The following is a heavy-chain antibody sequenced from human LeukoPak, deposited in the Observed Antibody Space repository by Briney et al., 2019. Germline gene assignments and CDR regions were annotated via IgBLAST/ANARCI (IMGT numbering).Heavy chain of an antibody. J-gene: IGHJ4*02. CDR3: ARVRYSSSWLDY. CDR2: IYSGGST. V-gene: IGHV3-53*01. CDR1: GFTVSSNY. Sequence: GGSLRLSCAASGFTVSSNYMSWVHQAPGKGLEWVSVIYSGGSTYYADSVKGRFTISRDNSKNTLYLQMNSLRAEDTTVYYCARVRYSSSWLDYWGQGTLVTGSS. D-gene: IGHD6-13*01.